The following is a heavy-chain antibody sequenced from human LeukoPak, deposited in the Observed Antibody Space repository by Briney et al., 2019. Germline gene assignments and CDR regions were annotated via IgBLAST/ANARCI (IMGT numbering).Heavy chain of an antibody. V-gene: IGHV4-4*07. CDR2: INSSGST. CDR1: GGSIRSYH. CDR3: ARGLTSGYSRPWLGIFDI. J-gene: IGHJ3*02. D-gene: IGHD6-13*01. Sequence: SETLSLTCTVSGGSIRSYHWTWIRQAAGKRPEWIGRINSSGSTIYNPSLKNRVTMSLDMSNNQFSLKLSSVTAADTAVYYCARGLTSGYSRPWLGIFDIWGQGTMVTVSS.